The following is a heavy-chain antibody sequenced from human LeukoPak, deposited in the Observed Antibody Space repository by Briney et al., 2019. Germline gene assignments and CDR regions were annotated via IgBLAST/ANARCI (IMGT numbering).Heavy chain of an antibody. D-gene: IGHD3-3*01. CDR2: INPNSGGT. V-gene: IGHV1-2*02. CDR1: GYTFTGYY. J-gene: IGHJ4*02. Sequence: ASVKVSCKASGYTFTGYYMHWVRQAPGQGLEWMGWINPNSGGTNYAQKFQGRVTMTRDTSISTAYMELSRLRSDDTAVYYCARMPPNDFWPKTYYFDYWGQGTLATVSS. CDR3: ARMPPNDFWPKTYYFDY.